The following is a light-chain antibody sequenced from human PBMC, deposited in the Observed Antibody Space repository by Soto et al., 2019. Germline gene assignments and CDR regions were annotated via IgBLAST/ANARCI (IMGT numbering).Light chain of an antibody. J-gene: IGKJ5*01. Sequence: EIVLTQSPGTLSLSPGERATLSCRSSHSFDSSYLAWYQQKPGQAPRLLIYGASSRAAGIPDRFSGGGSGTDFTLTISRLEPEDFAVYYCQQYGSSPITFGQGTRLEIK. V-gene: IGKV3-20*01. CDR1: HSFDSSY. CDR3: QQYGSSPIT. CDR2: GAS.